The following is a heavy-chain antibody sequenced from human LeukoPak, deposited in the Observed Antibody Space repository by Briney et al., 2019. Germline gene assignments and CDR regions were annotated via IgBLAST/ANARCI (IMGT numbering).Heavy chain of an antibody. CDR3: ARDLVMLMVYAIGGGFDY. CDR2: ISSSSSYI. J-gene: IGHJ4*02. CDR1: GFTFSSYS. V-gene: IGHV3-21*01. D-gene: IGHD2-8*01. Sequence: GGSVRLSCAASGFTFSSYSMNWVRQAPGKGLEWVSSISSSSSYIYYADSVKGRFTISRDNAKNSLYLQMNSLRAEDTAVYYCARDLVMLMVYAIGGGFDYWGQGTLVTVSS.